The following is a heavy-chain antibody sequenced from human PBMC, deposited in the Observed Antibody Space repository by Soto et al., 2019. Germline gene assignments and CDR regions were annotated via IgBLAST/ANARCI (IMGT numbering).Heavy chain of an antibody. CDR1: GFTFSSYG. D-gene: IGHD1-26*01. CDR2: IWYDGSNK. V-gene: IGHV3-33*01. CDR3: ARGLEWELLLFDYYYGMDV. J-gene: IGHJ6*02. Sequence: PGGSLRLSCAASGFTFSSYGMHWVRQAPGKGLEWVAVIWYDGSNKYYADSVKGRFTISRDNSKNTLYLQMNSLRAEDTAVYYCARGLEWELLLFDYYYGMDVWGQGTTVTVSS.